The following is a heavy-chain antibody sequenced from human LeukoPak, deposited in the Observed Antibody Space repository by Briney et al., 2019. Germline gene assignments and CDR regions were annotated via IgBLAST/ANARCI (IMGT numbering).Heavy chain of an antibody. CDR3: ARAPSGWSDYWYFDL. J-gene: IGHJ2*01. Sequence: GGSLRLSCAASGFTVSSNYMSWVRQAPGKGLEWVSLIYSGGVTYYADSVKGRFIISRDNSKNTLFLQMNSLRAEDKAVYYCARAPSGWSDYWYFDLWGRGTLVTVSS. V-gene: IGHV3-53*01. CDR2: IYSGGVT. D-gene: IGHD6-19*01. CDR1: GFTVSSNY.